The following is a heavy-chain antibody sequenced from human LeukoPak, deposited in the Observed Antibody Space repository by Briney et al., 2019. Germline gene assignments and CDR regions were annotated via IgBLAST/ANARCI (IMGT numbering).Heavy chain of an antibody. CDR3: AKMAIAKGATQERGFLQFDF. Sequence: GGSLRLSCAASGFTFSSFSMNWVRQAPGQGLLRVSHISGSGGDSTSVDSVKSRFVISRDNSKNSLYLQLNSLRPEDTAGYYCAKMAIAKGATQERGFLQFDFWGQGTLVTVSS. J-gene: IGHJ4*02. D-gene: IGHD3-3*01. V-gene: IGHV3-23*02. CDR2: ISGSGGDS. CDR1: GFTFSSFS.